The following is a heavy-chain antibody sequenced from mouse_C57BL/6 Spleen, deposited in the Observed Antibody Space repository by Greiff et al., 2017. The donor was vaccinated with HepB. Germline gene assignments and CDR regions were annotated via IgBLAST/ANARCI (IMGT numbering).Heavy chain of an antibody. Sequence: QVQLQQPGAELVKPGASVKMSCEASGYTFTSYWITWVKQRPGQGLEWIGDIYPGSGSTNYNEKFKSKATLTVDTSSSTAYMQLSSLTSEDSAVYYCARERIYYDYDGFDYWGQGTTLTVSS. V-gene: IGHV1-55*01. CDR3: ARERIYYDYDGFDY. CDR2: IYPGSGST. CDR1: GYTFTSYW. D-gene: IGHD2-4*01. J-gene: IGHJ2*01.